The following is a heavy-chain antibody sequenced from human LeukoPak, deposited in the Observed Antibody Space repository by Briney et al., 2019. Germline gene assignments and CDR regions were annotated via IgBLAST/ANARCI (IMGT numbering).Heavy chain of an antibody. CDR3: ARDRPYCSSTSCYADYYYYYYYYMDV. Sequence: PGRSLRLSCAASGFTFSSYAMHWDRQAPGKGLEWVANIKQDGSEKYYVDSVKGRFTISRDNAKNSLYLQMNSLRAEDTAVYYCARDRPYCSSTSCYADYYYYYYYYMDVWGKGTTVTVSS. CDR1: GFTFSSYA. V-gene: IGHV3-7*01. J-gene: IGHJ6*03. CDR2: IKQDGSEK. D-gene: IGHD2-2*01.